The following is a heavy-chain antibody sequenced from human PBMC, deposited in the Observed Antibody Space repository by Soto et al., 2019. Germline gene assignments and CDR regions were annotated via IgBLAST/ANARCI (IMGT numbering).Heavy chain of an antibody. CDR1: GFTVSSNY. CDR2: IYSGGST. V-gene: IGHV3-53*04. Sequence: GGSLRLSCAASGFTVSSNYMSWVRQAPGKGLEWVSVIYSGGSTYYADSVKGRFTISRHNSKNTLYLQMNSLRAEDTAVYYCARGGYSGYVSHYYYYMDVWGKGTTVTVSS. J-gene: IGHJ6*03. CDR3: ARGGYSGYVSHYYYYMDV. D-gene: IGHD5-12*01.